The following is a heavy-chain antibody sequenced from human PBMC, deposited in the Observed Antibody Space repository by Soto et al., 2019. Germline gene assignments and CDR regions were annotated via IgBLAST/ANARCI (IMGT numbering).Heavy chain of an antibody. V-gene: IGHV3-30-3*01. Sequence: QVQLVESGGGVVQPGRSLRLSCAASGFTFSSYAMQWVRQAPGKGLEWVAVISYDGSNKYYADSVKGRFTISRDNSKNTLYLQMNSLRAEDTAVYYCARPLVPYCSGGSCYYYGMDVWGQGTTVTVSS. CDR1: GFTFSSYA. CDR2: ISYDGSNK. CDR3: ARPLVPYCSGGSCYYYGMDV. J-gene: IGHJ6*02. D-gene: IGHD2-15*01.